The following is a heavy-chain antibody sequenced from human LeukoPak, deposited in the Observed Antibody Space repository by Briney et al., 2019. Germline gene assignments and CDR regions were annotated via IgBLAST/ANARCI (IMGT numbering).Heavy chain of an antibody. CDR1: GFTVSSNY. CDR3: ARAQNAARPYDY. V-gene: IGHV3-66*02. Sequence: GGSLRLSCAASGFTVSSNYMSWVRQAPGKGLEWVSVIYSGGNTYYADSVKGRFTISRDNSKNTLYLQMNSLRAEDTAVYYCARAQNAARPYDYWGQGTLVTVSS. CDR2: IYSGGNT. J-gene: IGHJ4*02. D-gene: IGHD6-6*01.